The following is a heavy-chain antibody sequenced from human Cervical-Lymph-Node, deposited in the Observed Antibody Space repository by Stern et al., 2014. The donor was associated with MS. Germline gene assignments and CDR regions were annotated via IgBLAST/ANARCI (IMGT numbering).Heavy chain of an antibody. CDR2: INYSGRT. D-gene: IGHD3-16*01. CDR3: ARATLGGLDWYFDL. V-gene: IGHV4-31*03. J-gene: IGHJ2*01. Sequence: VQLEESGPGLVKPSQTLSLTCTVSGDSISSGGYYWSWIRPHPGKGLEWIGYINYSGRTYYKPSLKSRVTISVDTSKNTFSLKLTSVTAADTAVYYCARATLGGLDWYFDLWGRGTLVTASS. CDR1: GDSISSGGYY.